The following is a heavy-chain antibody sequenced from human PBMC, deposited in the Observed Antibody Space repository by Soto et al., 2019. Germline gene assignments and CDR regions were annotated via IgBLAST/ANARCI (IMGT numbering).Heavy chain of an antibody. V-gene: IGHV4-38-2*01. CDR1: GYSISSCYY. CDR2: IYHSGST. J-gene: IGHJ6*02. Sequence: PSETLSLTCAVSGYSISSCYYWGWIRQPPGKGLEWIGSIYHSGSTYYNPSLKSRVTISVDTSKNQFSLKLSSVTAADTAVYYCARVYCSSTSCYDYYYYGMDVWGQGTTVT. CDR3: ARVYCSSTSCYDYYYYGMDV. D-gene: IGHD2-2*01.